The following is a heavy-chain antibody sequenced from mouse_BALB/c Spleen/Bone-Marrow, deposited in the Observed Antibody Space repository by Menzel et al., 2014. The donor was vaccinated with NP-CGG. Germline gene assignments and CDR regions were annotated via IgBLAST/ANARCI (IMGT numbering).Heavy chain of an antibody. CDR1: GYTFTSYY. V-gene: IGHV1S56*01. J-gene: IGHJ4*01. D-gene: IGHD2-14*01. Sequence: VQLQQSGPELVEPGSSVRISCKASGYTFTSYYIHWVKQRPGQGLEWIGWIYPGNVNTNYNEKFEDKATLTADKSSSTAYMHLSSLTSEDSAVYFCARGDYYRSPMDYWGQGTSVTVSS. CDR2: IYPGNVNT. CDR3: ARGDYYRSPMDY.